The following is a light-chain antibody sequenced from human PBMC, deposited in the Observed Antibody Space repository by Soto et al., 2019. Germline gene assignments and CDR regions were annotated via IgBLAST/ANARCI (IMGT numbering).Light chain of an antibody. CDR3: HQYNNWPRT. CDR2: VAS. J-gene: IGKJ1*01. V-gene: IGKV3D-15*01. CDR1: QSVSSD. Sequence: DKLMSQSPATLSVSPGERATLSCRASQSVSSDLAWYHQKPGQAPRLLIFVASSRATGIPDRFRGSGSGTDFTLTITRLEPEDFAIYYCHQYNNWPRTVGQGTKVDIK.